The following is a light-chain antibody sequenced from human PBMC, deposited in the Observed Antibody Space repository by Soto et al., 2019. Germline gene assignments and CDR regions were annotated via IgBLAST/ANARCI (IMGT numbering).Light chain of an antibody. CDR2: GAS. V-gene: IGKV3-20*01. CDR3: QQYAGSPPWT. CDR1: QSVSSNY. Sequence: EIVLTQSPGTQSLSPGERATLSCRDSQSVSSNYLAWYQQKPGQAPRLLIYGASSRATGIPDRFSGSGSGTDFTLTISRLEPEDFAVYYCQQYAGSPPWTFGQGTKVEIK. J-gene: IGKJ1*01.